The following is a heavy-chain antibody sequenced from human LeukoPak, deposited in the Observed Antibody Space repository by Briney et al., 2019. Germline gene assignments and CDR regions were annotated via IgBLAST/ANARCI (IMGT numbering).Heavy chain of an antibody. V-gene: IGHV4-59*08. CDR3: ARGYSSSPSFEN. J-gene: IGHJ4*02. D-gene: IGHD5-18*01. CDR2: IYYTGST. CDR1: GFTFSVYA. Sequence: LRLSCSVSGFTFSVYAMHWVRHPPGEGLGWIGYIYYTGSTDYNASLKSGVTISVDSSKNQFSLRLSSVTAADTAVYYCARGYSSSPSFENWGQGIPVTVSS.